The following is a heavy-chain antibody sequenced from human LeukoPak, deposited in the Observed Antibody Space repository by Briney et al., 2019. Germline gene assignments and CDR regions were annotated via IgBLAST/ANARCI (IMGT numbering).Heavy chain of an antibody. Sequence: KPSETLSLTCAVYGGSFSGYYWSWIRQPPGKGLEWIGEINHSGSTNYNPSLKSRVTISVDTSKNQFSLKLSSVTAADTAVYYCAREGPKGLNYWGQGTLVTVSS. J-gene: IGHJ4*02. CDR1: GGSFSGYY. V-gene: IGHV4-34*01. CDR2: INHSGST. CDR3: AREGPKGLNY.